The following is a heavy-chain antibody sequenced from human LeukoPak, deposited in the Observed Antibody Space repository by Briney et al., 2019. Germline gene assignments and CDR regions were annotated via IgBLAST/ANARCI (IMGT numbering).Heavy chain of an antibody. V-gene: IGHV1-69*13. CDR1: GGTFSSYA. J-gene: IGHJ4*02. CDR3: ARSSRYYDSSGLQAHYFDY. Sequence: SVKVSCKASGGTFSSYAISWVRQAPGQGLEWMGGIIPMFGTANYAQKFQGRVTITADESTSTAYMELSSLRSEDTAVYYCARSSRYYDSSGLQAHYFDYWGQGTLVTVSS. D-gene: IGHD3-22*01. CDR2: IIPMFGTA.